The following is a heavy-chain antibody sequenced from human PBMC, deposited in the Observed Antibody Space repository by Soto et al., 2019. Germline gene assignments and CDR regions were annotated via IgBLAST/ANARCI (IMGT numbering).Heavy chain of an antibody. J-gene: IGHJ6*02. CDR1: GFTLDDYT. Sequence: EVQLVESGGVVVQPGGSLRLSCAASGFTLDDYTMHWVRQAPGKGLEWVSLMSWDGGSTYYADSVKGRFTISRDNSKNSLYLQMNSLRTEDTALYYCAIAEQPGEEYYYGMDVGGQGTTVTVSS. D-gene: IGHD3-10*01. CDR2: MSWDGGST. CDR3: AIAEQPGEEYYYGMDV. V-gene: IGHV3-43*01.